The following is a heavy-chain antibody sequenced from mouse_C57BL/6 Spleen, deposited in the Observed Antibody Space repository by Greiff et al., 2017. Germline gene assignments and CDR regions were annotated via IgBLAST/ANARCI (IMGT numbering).Heavy chain of an antibody. D-gene: IGHD2-4*01. J-gene: IGHJ3*01. Sequence: QVQLKESGPGILQPSQTLSLTCSFSGFSLSTFGMGVGWIRQPSGKGLEWLAHIWWDDDKYYNPALKSRLTISKDTSKNQVFLKIANVDTADTATYYCARMIYYDYDAWFAYWGQGTLVTVSA. V-gene: IGHV8-8*01. CDR2: IWWDDDK. CDR1: GFSLSTFGMG. CDR3: ARMIYYDYDAWFAY.